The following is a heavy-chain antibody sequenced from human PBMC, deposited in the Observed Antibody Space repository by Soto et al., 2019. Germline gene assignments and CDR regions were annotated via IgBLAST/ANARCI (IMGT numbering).Heavy chain of an antibody. Sequence: ASVKVSCKASGYTLTSYGISWVRQAPGQGLEWMGWISAYNGNTNYAQKLQGRVTMTTDTSTSTAYMELRSLRSDDTAVYYCASLREPWAYFDYWGQGTLVTVSS. D-gene: IGHD1-26*01. CDR1: GYTLTSYG. CDR3: ASLREPWAYFDY. J-gene: IGHJ4*02. CDR2: ISAYNGNT. V-gene: IGHV1-18*01.